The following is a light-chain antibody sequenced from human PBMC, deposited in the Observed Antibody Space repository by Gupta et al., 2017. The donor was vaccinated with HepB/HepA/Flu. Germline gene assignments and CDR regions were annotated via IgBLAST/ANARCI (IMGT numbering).Light chain of an antibody. V-gene: IGLV1-47*01. CDR2: RNY. Sequence: HSVLTHPPSPSATPGQRVTISCSGSSSNIGSNYVYWYQQLPGTAPKLLIYRNYQRPSGVPDRVSGSKSGTWACLAMSRLRSRDEADYYCATWDDSQSGYVFGNGTKVTVL. J-gene: IGLJ1*01. CDR1: SSNIGSNY. CDR3: ATWDDSQSGYV.